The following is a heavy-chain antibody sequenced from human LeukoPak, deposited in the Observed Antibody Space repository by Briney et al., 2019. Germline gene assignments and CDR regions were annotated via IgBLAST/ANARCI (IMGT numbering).Heavy chain of an antibody. CDR1: GFTFDDYG. D-gene: IGHD1-26*01. J-gene: IGHJ6*03. V-gene: IGHV3-20*04. CDR3: ARVESGSYSYYYYMDV. CDR2: INWNGGST. Sequence: GGSLRLSCAASGFTFDDYGMSWVRQAPGKGLEWVSGINWNGGSTGYADSVKGRFTISRDNTKNSLYLQMNSLRAEDTALYCCARVESGSYSYYYYMDVWGKGTTVTVSS.